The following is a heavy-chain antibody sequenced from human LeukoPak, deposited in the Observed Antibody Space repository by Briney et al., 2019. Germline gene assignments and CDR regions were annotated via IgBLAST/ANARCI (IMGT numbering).Heavy chain of an antibody. CDR1: GGSFMGYY. CDR2: INHSGST. J-gene: IGHJ4*02. V-gene: IGHV4-34*01. Sequence: SETLSLTCGVCGGSFMGYYCSWIRQPPGKGLEWIGEINHSGSTNYNPSLKSRVTISVDTSKNQFSLKLNYLTAAVTAVYYCARPGRWLVPYFDYWGQGTLVTVSS. CDR3: ARPGRWLVPYFDY. D-gene: IGHD6-19*01.